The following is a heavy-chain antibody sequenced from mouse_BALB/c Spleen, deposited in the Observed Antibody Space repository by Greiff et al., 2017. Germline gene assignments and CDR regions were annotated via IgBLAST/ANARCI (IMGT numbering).Heavy chain of an antibody. D-gene: IGHD2-14*01. V-gene: IGHV5-6-5*01. CDR1: GFTFSSYA. Sequence: DVMLVESGGGLVKPGGSLKLSCAASGFTFSSYAMSWVRQTPEKRLEWVASISSGGSTYYPDSVKGRFTISRDNARNILYLQMSSLRSEDTAMYYCARGYYRYDEGAWFAYWGQGTLVTVSA. CDR3: ARGYYRYDEGAWFAY. J-gene: IGHJ3*01. CDR2: ISSGGST.